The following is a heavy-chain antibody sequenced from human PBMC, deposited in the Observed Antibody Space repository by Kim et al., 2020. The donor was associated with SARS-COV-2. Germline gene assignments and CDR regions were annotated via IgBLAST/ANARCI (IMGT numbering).Heavy chain of an antibody. Sequence: GGSLRLSCAASGFSFDDYAMHWVRQAPGKGLEWVSLISGDGGSTYYADSVKGRFTISRDNSKNSLYLQMNSLRTEDTALYYCVKDGYFGLEAYYYYYMDVWGKGTTVTVSS. CDR3: VKDGYFGLEAYYYYYMDV. CDR1: GFSFDDYA. D-gene: IGHD3-9*01. J-gene: IGHJ6*03. CDR2: ISGDGGST. V-gene: IGHV3-43*02.